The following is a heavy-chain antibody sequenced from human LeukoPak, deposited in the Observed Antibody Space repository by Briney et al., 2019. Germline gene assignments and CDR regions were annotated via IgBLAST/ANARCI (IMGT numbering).Heavy chain of an antibody. V-gene: IGHV3-15*01. CDR2: IKSKTDGGTT. CDR3: TPEGYY. J-gene: IGHJ4*02. Sequence: PGGSLRLSCATSGFTFSNAWMSWVRQTPGKGLEWVCRIKSKTDGGTTDYAAPVKGRFTISRDDSKNTLYLQMNSLKTEDTAVYYCTPEGYYWGQGTLVTVSS. CDR1: GFTFSNAW.